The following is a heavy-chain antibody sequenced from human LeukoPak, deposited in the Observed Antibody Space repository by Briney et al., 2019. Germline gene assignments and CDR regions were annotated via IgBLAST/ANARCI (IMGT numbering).Heavy chain of an antibody. CDR1: GGSFRSDISH. Sequence: SETLSLTCSVSGGSFRSDISHWSWIRQPPGKGLEWIGYVHYSGSANYNPSLESRVTMSQDKSKNQFSLELTSVTAADTSVYYCARNRGWYATDVWGQGAAVTVSS. D-gene: IGHD6-19*01. J-gene: IGHJ6*02. CDR2: VHYSGSA. CDR3: ARNRGWYATDV. V-gene: IGHV4-61*01.